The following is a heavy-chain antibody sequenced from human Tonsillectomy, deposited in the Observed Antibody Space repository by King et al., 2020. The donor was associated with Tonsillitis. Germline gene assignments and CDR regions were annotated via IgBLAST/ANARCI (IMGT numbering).Heavy chain of an antibody. CDR2: IYSDNAYI. CDR3: ARAAERDYYGSGSYNWFDP. Sequence: VQLVESGGGLVKPGGSLRLSCAASGFTFSDYSMNWVRQAPGKALEWVSSIYSDNAYIYYADSVKDRFTISRDNAKNSVDLLMNSVRAEDTAVYSCARAAERDYYGSGSYNWFDPWGQGTLVSVSS. V-gene: IGHV3-21*06. D-gene: IGHD3-10*01. CDR1: GFTFSDYS. J-gene: IGHJ5*02.